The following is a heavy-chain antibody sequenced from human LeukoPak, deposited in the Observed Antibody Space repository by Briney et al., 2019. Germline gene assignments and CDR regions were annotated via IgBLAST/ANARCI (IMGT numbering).Heavy chain of an antibody. D-gene: IGHD3-3*01. CDR2: ISYDGSNK. CDR3: AKDLNPLVRFLEWLLSQTYYYYYGIDV. V-gene: IGHV3-30*18. J-gene: IGHJ6*02. CDR1: GFTFSSYG. Sequence: GGSLRLSCAASGFTFSSYGMHWVRQAPGKGLEWVAVISYDGSNKYYADSVKGRFTISRDNSKNTLYLQMNSLRAEDTAVYYCAKDLNPLVRFLEWLLSQTYYYYYGIDVWGQGTTVTVSS.